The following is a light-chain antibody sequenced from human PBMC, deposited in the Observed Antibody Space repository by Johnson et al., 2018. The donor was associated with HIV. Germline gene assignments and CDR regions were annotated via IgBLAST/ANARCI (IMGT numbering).Light chain of an antibody. J-gene: IGLJ1*01. Sequence: QSVLTQPPSVSAAPGQKVTISCSGSSSNIGNNYVSWYQQLPGTAPKLLIYDNNKRPSGIPDRISGSKSGTSATLGITGLQTGDEADYYCGTWDSSLSSYVFGTGTKVTCL. CDR2: DNN. CDR3: GTWDSSLSSYV. CDR1: SSNIGNNY. V-gene: IGLV1-51*01.